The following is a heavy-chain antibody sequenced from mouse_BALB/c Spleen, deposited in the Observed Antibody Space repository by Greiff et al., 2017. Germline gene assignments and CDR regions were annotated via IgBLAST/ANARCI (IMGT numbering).Heavy chain of an antibody. D-gene: IGHD1-1*01. Sequence: VKLQESGPSLVQPSQSLSITCTVSGFSLTSYGVHWVRQSPGKGLEWLGVIWRGGSTDYNAAFMSRLSITKDNSKSQVFFKMNSLQADDTAIYYCAKRGTTVVATRDAMDYWGQGTSVTVSS. V-gene: IGHV2-5-1*01. CDR3: AKRGTTVVATRDAMDY. CDR2: IWRGGST. CDR1: GFSLTSYG. J-gene: IGHJ4*01.